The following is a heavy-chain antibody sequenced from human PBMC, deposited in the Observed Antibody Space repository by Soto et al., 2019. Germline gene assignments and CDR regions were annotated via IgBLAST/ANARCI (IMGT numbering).Heavy chain of an antibody. J-gene: IGHJ6*02. D-gene: IGHD3-16*01. V-gene: IGHV4-34*01. CDR1: GGSFSGYY. CDR2: INHSGST. CDR3: AGPSGFGGAPGRNSGMDV. Sequence: PSETLSITCAVYGGSFSGYYWSWIRPPPGKGLEWIGEINHSGSTNYNPSLKSRVTISVDTSKNQFSLKLSSVTAADTAVYYCAGPSGFGGAPGRNSGMDVWGQGTTVTVSS.